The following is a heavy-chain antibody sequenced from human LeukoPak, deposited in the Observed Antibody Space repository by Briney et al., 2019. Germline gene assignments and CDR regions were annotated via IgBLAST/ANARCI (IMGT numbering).Heavy chain of an antibody. D-gene: IGHD3-3*01. V-gene: IGHV4-61*02. CDR3: ARYYDFLSYMDV. J-gene: IGHJ6*03. CDR1: GGSLSSGSYY. CDR2: IYTSGST. Sequence: SQTLSLTCTVSGGSLSSGSYYWSWIRQPAGKGLEWIGLIYTSGSTSYNPSLKTRDTISVDTSKNPLCLNLTSVTAYDPALHFCARYYDFLSYMDVWGKGTTVTVSS.